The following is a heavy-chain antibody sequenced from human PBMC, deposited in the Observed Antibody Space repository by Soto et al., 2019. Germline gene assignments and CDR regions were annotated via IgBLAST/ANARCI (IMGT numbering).Heavy chain of an antibody. CDR1: GFTFSSYW. CDR2: INSDGSST. D-gene: IGHD3-9*01. Sequence: PGGSLRLSCAASGFTFSSYWMHWVRQAPGKGLVWVSRINSDGSSTSYADSLKGRFTISRDNAKNTLYLQLNSLRAEDTAVYYCARVLPPYYDILTGYYSLEAFDIWGQGTMVTVSS. CDR3: ARVLPPYYDILTGYYSLEAFDI. V-gene: IGHV3-74*01. J-gene: IGHJ3*02.